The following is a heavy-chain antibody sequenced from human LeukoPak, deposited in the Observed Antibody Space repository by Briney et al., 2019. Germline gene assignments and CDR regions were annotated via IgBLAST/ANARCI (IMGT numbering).Heavy chain of an antibody. CDR3: ANTPHYYDSSGYYADY. J-gene: IGHJ4*02. CDR2: INQDGSVI. Sequence: PGGSLRLSCAASGLSFSSHWMSWVRQAPGKGLEWVANINQDGSVINYVGSVKGRFTISRDNSKNTLYLQMNSLRAEDTAVYYCANTPHYYDSSGYYADYWGQGTLVTVSS. CDR1: GLSFSSHW. D-gene: IGHD3-22*01. V-gene: IGHV3-7*03.